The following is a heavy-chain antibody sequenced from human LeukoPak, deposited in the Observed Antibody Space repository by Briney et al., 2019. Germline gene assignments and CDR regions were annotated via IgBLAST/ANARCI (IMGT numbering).Heavy chain of an antibody. CDR1: GGSISSGGYY. CDR3: ARDRGVVPAAMPDFDAFDI. J-gene: IGHJ3*02. V-gene: IGHV4-31*03. Sequence: SETLSLTCTVSGGSISSGGYYWSWIRQHPGKGLGWIGYIYYSGSTYYNPSLKSRVTISVDTSKNQFSLKLSSVTAADTAVYYCARDRGVVPAAMPDFDAFDIWGQGTMVTVSS. CDR2: IYYSGST. D-gene: IGHD2-2*01.